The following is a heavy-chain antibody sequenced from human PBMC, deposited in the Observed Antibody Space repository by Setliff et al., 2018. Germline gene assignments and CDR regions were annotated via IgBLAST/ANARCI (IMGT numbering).Heavy chain of an antibody. CDR1: GYTFSRYG. V-gene: IGHV1-18*01. D-gene: IGHD3-9*01. CDR2: ISAYNGNT. Sequence: GASVKVSCKASGYTFSRYGISWVRQAPGQGLEWMGWISAYNGNTNYAQKLQGRVTMTTDTSTSTAYMELRSLRSDDTAVYFCARQDILTGYYAFDYWGQGTLVTVSS. J-gene: IGHJ4*02. CDR3: ARQDILTGYYAFDY.